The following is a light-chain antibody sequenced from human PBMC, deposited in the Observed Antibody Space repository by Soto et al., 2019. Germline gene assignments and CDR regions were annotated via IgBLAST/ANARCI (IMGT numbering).Light chain of an antibody. V-gene: IGLV1-51*01. Sequence: QSVLTQPPSVSAAPGQKVTISCSGSSSNIGSNYVSWYQQLPGTAPKLLIYDNNKRRSGIPDRFSGSKSGNAASLTISGLQAEDEADYYCSSYTSYTTLWVFGGGTKVTVL. J-gene: IGLJ3*02. CDR3: SSYTSYTTLWV. CDR2: DNN. CDR1: SSNIGSNY.